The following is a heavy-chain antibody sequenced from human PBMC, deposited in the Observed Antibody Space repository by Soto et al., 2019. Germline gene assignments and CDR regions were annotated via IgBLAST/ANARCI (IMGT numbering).Heavy chain of an antibody. Sequence: ASVKVACKTPGYTFSGFYMHFVRQAPGQGLDWMGWINPNSGGTKSAETFQGRVTMTRDTSMSTAYMELSRLTSDDKAVYCCASTAVTGTAGLDFWGQGTQVTVSS. CDR3: ASTAVTGTAGLDF. D-gene: IGHD6-19*01. CDR2: INPNSGGT. J-gene: IGHJ4*02. CDR1: GYTFSGFY. V-gene: IGHV1-2*02.